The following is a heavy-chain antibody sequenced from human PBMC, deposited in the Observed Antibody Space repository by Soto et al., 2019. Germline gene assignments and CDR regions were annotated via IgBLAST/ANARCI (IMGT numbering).Heavy chain of an antibody. CDR1: GGTFSSYA. D-gene: IGHD3-22*01. CDR3: ARESITMIVVGKFDY. V-gene: IGHV1-69*13. Sequence: SVKVSCKASGGTFSSYAINWVRQAPGQGLEWMGGIIPIFATADYAQKFQGRVTITADESTSTAYMELSSLRSEDTAVYYCARESITMIVVGKFDYWAQGTLVTVSS. CDR2: IIPIFATA. J-gene: IGHJ4*02.